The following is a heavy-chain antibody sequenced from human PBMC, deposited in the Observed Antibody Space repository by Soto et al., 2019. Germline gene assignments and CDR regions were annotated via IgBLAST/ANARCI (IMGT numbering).Heavy chain of an antibody. V-gene: IGHV3-30*18. CDR2: ISDGGSNN. D-gene: IGHD1-7*01. J-gene: IGHJ4*02. CDR1: GFTFRSYA. CDR3: AKTQEIGTTYYFDY. Sequence: HPGGSLRLSCAASGFTFRSYAMHWVRQAPGKGLEWVAAISDGGSNNYYTDSVKGRFTISRDNSKETLYLQMNSLRGEDTAVYYCAKTQEIGTTYYFDYWGLGTQVTVSS.